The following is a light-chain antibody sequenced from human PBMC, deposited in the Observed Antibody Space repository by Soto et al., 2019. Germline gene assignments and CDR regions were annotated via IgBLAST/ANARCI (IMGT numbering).Light chain of an antibody. J-gene: IGLJ1*01. CDR3: CSYAGSYTDV. Sequence: QSALTQPRSVSGSPGQSVTISCTGTSSDVGGYNFVSWYQHHPGKAPKLMIYNVIQRPSGVPDRFSASKSGNTASLTISGLQAEDEADYYCCSYAGSYTDVFGTGTKVTVL. CDR2: NVI. CDR1: SSDVGGYNF. V-gene: IGLV2-11*01.